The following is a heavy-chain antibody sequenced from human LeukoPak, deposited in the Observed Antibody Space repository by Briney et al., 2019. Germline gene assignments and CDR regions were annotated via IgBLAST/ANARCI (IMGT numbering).Heavy chain of an antibody. J-gene: IGHJ5*02. CDR1: GGSFSGYY. D-gene: IGHD2-2*01. CDR3: ARGQGEYQLLSGGNNWFDP. CDR2: VNHSGST. Sequence: PSETLSLTCAVYGGSFSGYYWSWIRQPPGKGLEWIGEVNHSGSTNYNPSLKSRVTISVDTSKNQFSLKLSSVTAADTAVYYCARGQGEYQLLSGGNNWFDPWGQGTLVTVSS. V-gene: IGHV4-34*01.